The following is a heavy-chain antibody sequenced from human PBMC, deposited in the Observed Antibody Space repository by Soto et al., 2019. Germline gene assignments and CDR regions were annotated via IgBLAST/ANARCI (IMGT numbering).Heavy chain of an antibody. J-gene: IGHJ4*02. V-gene: IGHV4-4*07. CDR2: IYTSGST. CDR3: AREYYGGNSQPFDY. D-gene: IGHD4-17*01. Sequence: SETLSLTCTVSGGSISSYYWSWIRQPAGKGLEWIGRIYTSGSTNYNPSLKSRVTMSVDTSKNQFSLKLSSVTAADTAVYYCAREYYGGNSQPFDYWGKGAMVTVSS. CDR1: GGSISSYY.